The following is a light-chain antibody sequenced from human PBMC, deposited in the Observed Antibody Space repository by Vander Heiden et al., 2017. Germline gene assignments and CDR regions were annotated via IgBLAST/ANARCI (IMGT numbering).Light chain of an antibody. Sequence: DIVLTQSPDSLAVSLGERATINCRSSQRVFYSSNNKNYLAWYQQKPGQPPKLLIYWASTRESGVPDRFSGSGSGTEFTLTISSLQAEDVAVYYCQQFDDIPQTFGQGTRLEI. V-gene: IGKV4-1*01. CDR1: QRVFYSSNNKNY. J-gene: IGKJ2*01. CDR2: WAS. CDR3: QQFDDIPQT.